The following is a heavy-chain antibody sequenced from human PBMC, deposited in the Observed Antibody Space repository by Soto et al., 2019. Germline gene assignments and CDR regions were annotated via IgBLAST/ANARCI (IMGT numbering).Heavy chain of an antibody. J-gene: IGHJ6*02. CDR1: GFTFSNAW. Sequence: GGSLRLSCAASGFTFSNAWMSWVRQAPGKGLEWVGRIKSKTDGGTTDYAAPVKGRFTISRDDSKNTLYLQMNSLKTEDTAVYYCTTRPYGSGRLEVVYGMHVWGQGTTGTVSS. D-gene: IGHD3-10*01. V-gene: IGHV3-15*01. CDR3: TTRPYGSGRLEVVYGMHV. CDR2: IKSKTDGGTT.